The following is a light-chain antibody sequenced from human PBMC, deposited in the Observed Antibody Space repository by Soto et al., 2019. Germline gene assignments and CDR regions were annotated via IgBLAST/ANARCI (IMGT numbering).Light chain of an antibody. CDR3: QQGYRSPYT. CDR1: QSINIY. CDR2: GAS. Sequence: IQMTQSPSSLSASVGDSVTVTCRASQSINIYLNWYQQKPGKAPTLLIYGASSLQSGVPSRFTGGGSRTDFTLTISSLQPEDFATYYCQQGYRSPYTFGQGTKVDIK. V-gene: IGKV1-39*01. J-gene: IGKJ2*01.